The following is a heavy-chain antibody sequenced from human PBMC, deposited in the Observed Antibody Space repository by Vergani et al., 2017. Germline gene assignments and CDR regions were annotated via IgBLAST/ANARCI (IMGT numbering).Heavy chain of an antibody. CDR2: IYHSGST. D-gene: IGHD3-16*01. J-gene: IGHJ5*02. V-gene: IGHV4-38-2*02. CDR3: AGDSGGYVWGSYEAWFDP. CDR1: GYSISSGYY. Sequence: QVQLQESGPGLVKPSETLSLTCTVFGYSISSGYYWGWIRQPPGKGLEWIGSIYHSGSTYYNPSLKSRVTISVDTSKNQFSLKLSSVTAADTAVYYCAGDSGGYVWGSYEAWFDPWGQGTLVTVSS.